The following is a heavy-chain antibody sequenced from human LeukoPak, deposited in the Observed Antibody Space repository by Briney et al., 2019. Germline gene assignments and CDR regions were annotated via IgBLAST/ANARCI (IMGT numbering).Heavy chain of an antibody. CDR2: IYYSGST. D-gene: IGHD5-12*01. CDR1: GGSISSSSYY. V-gene: IGHV4-39*01. Sequence: SETLSLTCTVSGGSISSSSYYWGWMRQPPGTGLEWLGSIYYSGSTYYNPSLKSRVTISVDTSKNQFSLKLTSVTAADTAVYYCARHGGQWLLRYYCDYWGQGALVTVSS. CDR3: ARHGGQWLLRYYCDY. J-gene: IGHJ4*02.